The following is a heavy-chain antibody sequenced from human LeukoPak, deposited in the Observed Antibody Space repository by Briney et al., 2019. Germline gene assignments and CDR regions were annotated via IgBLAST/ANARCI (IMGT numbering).Heavy chain of an antibody. CDR1: GYIFTNYW. CDR2: IYPGDSET. CDR3: ARGRGYCSSSSCYDFDY. D-gene: IGHD2-2*01. Sequence: GESLKISCTGSGYIFTNYWIAWVRQMPGKGLEWMGIIYPGDSETTYSPSFQGQATISADKSITTTNLQWSSLKASDTAMYYSARGRGYCSSSSCYDFDYWGQGTLVTVPS. V-gene: IGHV5-51*01. J-gene: IGHJ4*02.